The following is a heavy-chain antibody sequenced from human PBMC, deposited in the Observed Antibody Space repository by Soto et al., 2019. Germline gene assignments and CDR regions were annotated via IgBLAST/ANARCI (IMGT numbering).Heavy chain of an antibody. CDR1: GGTFSSYA. V-gene: IGHV1-69*12. D-gene: IGHD3-22*01. J-gene: IGHJ4*02. CDR3: ARCRRDDSSGYYYLLDY. Sequence: QVQLVQSGAEVKKPGSSVKVSCKAAGGTFSSYAITWVRQAPGQGLEWMGGIIPIFGTANYAQKFQGRVTITADESTSSAYMERSSRSSEDTAVYYCARCRRDDSSGYYYLLDYWGQGTLVTFSS. CDR2: IIPIFGTA.